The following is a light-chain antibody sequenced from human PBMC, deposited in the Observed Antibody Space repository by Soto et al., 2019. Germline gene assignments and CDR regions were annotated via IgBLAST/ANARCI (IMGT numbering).Light chain of an antibody. CDR2: DAS. CDR1: QSISSW. V-gene: IGKV1-5*01. CDR3: QQYNSYSPT. Sequence: DIQMTQSPSTLSASVGDRVTITCRASQSISSWLAWYQQKPGKAPKLLIYDASSLESGVPSRFSGSGSGTEFTPNSSSLQPDDFATYYCQQYNSYSPTFGQGTKVEIK. J-gene: IGKJ1*01.